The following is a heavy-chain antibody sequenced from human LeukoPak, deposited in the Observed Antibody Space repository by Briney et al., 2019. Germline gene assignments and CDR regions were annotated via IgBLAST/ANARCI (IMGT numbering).Heavy chain of an antibody. V-gene: IGHV3-30-3*01. CDR3: ARDPPSSYYDFWSGSAFDY. CDR1: GFTFSSYA. J-gene: IGHJ4*02. Sequence: GRSLRLSCAASGFTFSSYAMHWVRQAPGKGPEWVAVISYDGSNKYYADSVKGRFTISRDNSKNTLYLQMNSLRAEDTAVYYCARDPPSSYYDFWSGSAFDYWGQGTLVTVSS. CDR2: ISYDGSNK. D-gene: IGHD3-3*01.